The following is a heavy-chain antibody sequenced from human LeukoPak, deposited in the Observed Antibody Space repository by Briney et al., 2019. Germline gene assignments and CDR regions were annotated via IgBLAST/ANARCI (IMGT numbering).Heavy chain of an antibody. CDR1: GGSISSSSYY. CDR2: IYYSGST. J-gene: IGHJ4*02. Sequence: SETLSLTCTVSGGSISSSSYYWGWIRQPPGKGPEWIGSIYYSGSTYYNPSLKSRVTISVDTSKNQFSLKLSSVTAADTAVYYCARVLNFRVVVAATVGYFDYWGQGTLVTVSS. D-gene: IGHD2-15*01. CDR3: ARVLNFRVVVAATVGYFDY. V-gene: IGHV4-39*07.